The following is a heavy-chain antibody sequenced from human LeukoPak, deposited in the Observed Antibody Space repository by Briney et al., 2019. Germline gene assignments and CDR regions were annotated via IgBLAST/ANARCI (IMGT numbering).Heavy chain of an antibody. CDR3: AKDFRRYCSSTSCHYFDY. CDR2: ISGSGGST. CDR1: GFTFSSYA. Sequence: GGSLRLSCAASGFTFSSYAMSWVRQAPGKGLEWVSAISGSGGSTYYADSVKGRFTTSRDNSKNTLYLQMNSLRAEDTAVYYCAKDFRRYCSSTSCHYFDYWGQGTLVTVSS. J-gene: IGHJ4*02. V-gene: IGHV3-23*01. D-gene: IGHD2-2*01.